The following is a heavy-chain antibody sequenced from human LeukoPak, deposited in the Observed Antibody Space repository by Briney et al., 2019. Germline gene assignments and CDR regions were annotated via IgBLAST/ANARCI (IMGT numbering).Heavy chain of an antibody. J-gene: IGHJ4*02. D-gene: IGHD5-18*01. V-gene: IGHV3-21*01. CDR1: GFTFSSYS. Sequence: GGSLRLSCAASGFTFSSYSMNWVRQAPGKGLEWVSSISSSSSYIYYADSVKGRFTISRDNAKNSLYLRMNSLRAEDTAVYYCARGDSYGYQGYWGQGTLVTVSS. CDR3: ARGDSYGYQGY. CDR2: ISSSSSYI.